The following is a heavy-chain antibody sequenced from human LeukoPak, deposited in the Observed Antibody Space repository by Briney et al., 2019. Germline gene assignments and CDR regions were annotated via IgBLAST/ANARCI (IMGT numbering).Heavy chain of an antibody. V-gene: IGHV3-13*03. CDR3: ARSSSPSDY. CDR1: GFTSGSYD. CDR2: LGAAGNT. Sequence: GGSLRLSCAACGFTSGSYDMHWVRQATGKGLEWVSLLGAAGNTYYPGSVKGQFTISRENAKISLYLQMNSLRAGDTTVYYCARSSSPSDYWGQGTLVTVSS. D-gene: IGHD6-13*01. J-gene: IGHJ4*02.